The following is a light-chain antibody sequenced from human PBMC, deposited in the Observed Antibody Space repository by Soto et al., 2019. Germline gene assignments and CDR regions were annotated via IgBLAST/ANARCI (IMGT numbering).Light chain of an antibody. CDR3: RQYGRSPST. V-gene: IGKV3-20*01. CDR1: QSVSSGS. J-gene: IGKJ5*01. CDR2: AAS. Sequence: IVLTQSPGTLSLSPGDRATLSCRASQSVSSGSLAWYQQKPGQAPRLLIYAASSRATGIPDRFSGSGSVTDFTLTISRVEAEDFAVYYCRQYGRSPSTFGQGTRLEIK.